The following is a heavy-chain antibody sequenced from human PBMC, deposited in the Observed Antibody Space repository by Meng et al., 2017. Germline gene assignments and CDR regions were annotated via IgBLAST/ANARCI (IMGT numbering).Heavy chain of an antibody. J-gene: IGHJ5*02. D-gene: IGHD7-27*01. CDR2: IIPIFGTA. CDR3: ASGPPGWFDP. CDR1: GGIFSSYA. Sequence: QVQLVEAGGEVKKPGSAVKVSCKASGGIFSSYAISWVRQAPGQGLEWMGGIIPIFGTANYAQKFQGRVTITADKSTSTAYMELSSLRSEDTAVYYCASGPPGWFDPWGQGTLVTVSS. V-gene: IGHV1-69*06.